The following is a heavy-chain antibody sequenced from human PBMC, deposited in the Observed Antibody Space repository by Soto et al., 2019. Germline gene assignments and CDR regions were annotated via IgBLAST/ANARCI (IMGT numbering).Heavy chain of an antibody. D-gene: IGHD3-3*01. CDR2: FDPEDGET. CDR1: GYTLTELS. CDR3: ATGAPITISGVVYYYYYGMDV. J-gene: IGHJ6*02. V-gene: IGHV1-24*01. Sequence: ASVKVSCKVSGYTLTELSMHWVRQAPGKGLEWMGGFDPEDGETIYAQKFQGRVTMTEDTSTDTAYMELSSLRSEDTAVYYCATGAPITISGVVYYYYYGMDVWGQGTTVTVSS.